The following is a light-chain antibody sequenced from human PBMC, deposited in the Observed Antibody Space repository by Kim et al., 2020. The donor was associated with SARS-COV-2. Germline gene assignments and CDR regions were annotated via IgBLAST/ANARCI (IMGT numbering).Light chain of an antibody. V-gene: IGLV3-1*01. CDR2: QDS. CDR3: QAWDGSTEV. CDR1: KLGDKY. J-gene: IGLJ1*01. Sequence: SYELTQPPSVSVSPGQTASNTCSGDKLGDKYACWYQQKPGQSPVLVIYQDSKRPSGIPERFSGSNSGNTATLTISGTQAMDEADYYCQAWDGSTEVFGTGTNVTVL.